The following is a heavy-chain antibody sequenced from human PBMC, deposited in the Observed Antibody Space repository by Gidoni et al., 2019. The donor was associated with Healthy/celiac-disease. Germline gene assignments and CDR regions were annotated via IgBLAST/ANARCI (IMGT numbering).Heavy chain of an antibody. V-gene: IGHV3-21*01. CDR3: ASTPTAMDHDALDI. D-gene: IGHD5-18*01. Sequence: EVQLVESGGGLVKPGGSLRLSCAASGFTFGSYSMNWVRQAPGKGLEWVSSISSSSSYIYYADSVKGRFTISRDNAKNSLYLQMNSLRAEDTAVYYCASTPTAMDHDALDIWGQGTMVTVSS. J-gene: IGHJ3*02. CDR1: GFTFGSYS. CDR2: ISSSSSYI.